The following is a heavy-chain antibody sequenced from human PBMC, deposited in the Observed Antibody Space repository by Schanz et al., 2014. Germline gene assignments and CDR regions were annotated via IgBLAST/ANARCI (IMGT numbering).Heavy chain of an antibody. CDR3: ANLDGVSISTFS. V-gene: IGHV3-74*03. D-gene: IGHD3-9*01. CDR1: GFTFSSYW. J-gene: IGHJ5*02. Sequence: EVRLVESGGGLVQSGGSLRLSCAASGFTFSSYWMHWVRQAPGKGLVWVSRINSDDTTKTYADSVKGRFTIARDNSKNTLYLQMNSLKPDDAGVYYCANLDGVSISTFSWGPGTLVTVSS. CDR2: INSDDTTK.